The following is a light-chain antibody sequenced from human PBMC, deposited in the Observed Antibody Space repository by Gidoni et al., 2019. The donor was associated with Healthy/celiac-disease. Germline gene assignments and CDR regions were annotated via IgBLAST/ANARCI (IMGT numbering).Light chain of an antibody. CDR2: RNN. V-gene: IGLV1-47*01. CDR3: AAWDDSLSGLV. CDR1: SSNIGSNY. J-gene: IGLJ2*01. Sequence: QSVLTQPPSASGTPGQRVTISWSGSSSNIGSNYVYWYQQPPGTAPKLLLFRNNTRPSGVPDRFSGSKSGASASLAISGLRSEDGADYYCAAWDDSLSGLVFGGGTKLTVL.